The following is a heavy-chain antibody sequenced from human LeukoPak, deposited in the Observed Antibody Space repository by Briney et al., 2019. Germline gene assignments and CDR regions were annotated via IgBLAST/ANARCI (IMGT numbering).Heavy chain of an antibody. J-gene: IGHJ4*02. V-gene: IGHV4-39*01. CDR1: GGSISSSSYY. D-gene: IGHD5-18*01. Sequence: TSETLSLTCTVSGGSISSSSYYWGWIRQPPGKGLEWIGSIYYSGSTYYNPSLKSRVTISVDTSKNQFSLKLSSVTAADTAVYYCARHPYSYASPNYWGQGTLVTVSS. CDR3: ARHPYSYASPNY. CDR2: IYYSGST.